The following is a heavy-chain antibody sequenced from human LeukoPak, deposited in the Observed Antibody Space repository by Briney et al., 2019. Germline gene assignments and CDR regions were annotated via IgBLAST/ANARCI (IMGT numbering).Heavy chain of an antibody. D-gene: IGHD2-2*01. CDR3: ARARCSSTSCPLDY. CDR2: IYTSGST. V-gene: IGHV4-4*07. Sequence: PSETLSLTCTVSGGSISSYYWSWIRQPAGKGLEWIGRIYTSGSTNYNPSLKSRVTMSVDTSKNQFSLKLSSVTAADTAVYYWARARCSSTSCPLDYWGQGTLVTVSS. J-gene: IGHJ4*02. CDR1: GGSISSYY.